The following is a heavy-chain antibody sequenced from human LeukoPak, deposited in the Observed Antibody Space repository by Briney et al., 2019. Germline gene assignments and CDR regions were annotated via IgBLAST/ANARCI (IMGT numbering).Heavy chain of an antibody. CDR3: ARTTEGGYSYGYFYYYYMDV. V-gene: IGHV4-61*02. J-gene: IGHJ6*03. D-gene: IGHD5-18*01. CDR1: GGSTSSGSYY. Sequence: SETLSLTCTVSGGSTSSGSYYWSWIRQPAGKGLEWIGRIYTSGSTTYNSSLKSRVTISLDTSKNQFSLELSSVTAADTAVYYCARTTEGGYSYGYFYYYYMDVWGKGTTVTISS. CDR2: IYTSGST.